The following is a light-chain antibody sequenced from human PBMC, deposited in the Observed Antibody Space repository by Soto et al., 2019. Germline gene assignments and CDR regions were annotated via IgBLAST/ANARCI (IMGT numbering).Light chain of an antibody. CDR3: SSYTTTPRR. J-gene: IGLJ3*02. CDR2: EVS. CDR1: SSDIGSNNY. V-gene: IGLV2-14*01. Sequence: QSALTQPASVSGSPGQSITISCTGTSSDIGSNNYVSWFQQRPGKAPTLIIYEVSNRPSGVSTHFSGSKSGNTASLTISGLLPEDEAEYYCSSYTTTPRRFGGGTKLTV.